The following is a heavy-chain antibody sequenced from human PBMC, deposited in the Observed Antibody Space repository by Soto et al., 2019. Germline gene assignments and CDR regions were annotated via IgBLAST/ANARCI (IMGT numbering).Heavy chain of an antibody. J-gene: IGHJ5*02. CDR3: AKGSSGDFWSGCWFDP. CDR2: ISGAGGAT. CDR1: GFTLSSYV. D-gene: IGHD3-3*01. Sequence: GSLRLSCAASGFTLSSYVMSWVRRAPGKGLQWVSSISGAGGATYYADSVKGRFSISRDNSKNTLYLQMNSLRAEDTAVYSCAKGSSGDFWSGCWFDPWGQGTLVTVS. V-gene: IGHV3-23*01.